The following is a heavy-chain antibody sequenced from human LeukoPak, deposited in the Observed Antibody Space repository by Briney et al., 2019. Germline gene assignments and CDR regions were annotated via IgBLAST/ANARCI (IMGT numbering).Heavy chain of an antibody. Sequence: GGSLRLSCAASEFTFSNYWMSWVRQAPGKGLEWVANIKQDGSEKYYVDSVKGRFTISRDNAKNSLYLQMNSLRAEDTAVYYCARDASRQLWSFYWGQGTLVTVSS. CDR3: ARDASRQLWSFY. CDR1: EFTFSNYW. D-gene: IGHD5-18*01. J-gene: IGHJ4*02. CDR2: IKQDGSEK. V-gene: IGHV3-7*01.